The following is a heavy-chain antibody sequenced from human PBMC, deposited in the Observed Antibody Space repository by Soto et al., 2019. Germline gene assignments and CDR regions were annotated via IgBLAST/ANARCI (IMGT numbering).Heavy chain of an antibody. D-gene: IGHD2-21*02. J-gene: IGHJ6*02. V-gene: IGHV3-7*03. Sequence: EVQLVESGGGLVQPGGSLRLSCAASGFTFSSYWMRWVRQAPGKGLEWVANIKQDGSEKYYVDSVKGRFTISRDNAKNSQYLQMNSLRAEDTAVYYCARAGGNSNNGMDVWGQGTTVTVSS. CDR1: GFTFSSYW. CDR3: ARAGGNSNNGMDV. CDR2: IKQDGSEK.